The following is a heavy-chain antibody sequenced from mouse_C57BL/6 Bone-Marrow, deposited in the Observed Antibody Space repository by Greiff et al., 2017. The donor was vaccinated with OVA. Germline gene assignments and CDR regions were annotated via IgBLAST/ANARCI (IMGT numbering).Heavy chain of an antibody. J-gene: IGHJ4*01. CDR2: IDPETGGT. D-gene: IGHD1-1*01. CDR3: TRKAYCGSRDYYAMDY. Sequence: QVQLQQSGAELVRPGASVTLSCKASGYTFTDYEMHWVKQTPVHGLEWIGAIDPETGGTAYNQKFKGKAILTADKSSSTAYMELRSLTSEDSAVYYCTRKAYCGSRDYYAMDYWGQGTSVTVSS. CDR1: GYTFTDYE. V-gene: IGHV1-15*01.